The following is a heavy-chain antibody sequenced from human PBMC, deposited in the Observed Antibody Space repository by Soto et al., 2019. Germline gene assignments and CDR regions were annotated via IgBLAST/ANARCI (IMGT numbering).Heavy chain of an antibody. CDR3: ARWARHYDSSGNMGGFDY. Sequence: PSETLSLTCTVSGGSISSYYWSWIRQPPGKGLEWIGYIYYSGSTNYNPSLKSRVTISVDTSKNQFSLKLSSVTAADTAVYYCARWARHYDSSGNMGGFDYCGQGTLVTVPP. CDR1: GGSISSYY. CDR2: IYYSGST. V-gene: IGHV4-59*01. J-gene: IGHJ4*02. D-gene: IGHD3-22*01.